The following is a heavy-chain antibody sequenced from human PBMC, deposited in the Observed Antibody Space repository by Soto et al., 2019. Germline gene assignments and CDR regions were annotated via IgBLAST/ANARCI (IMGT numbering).Heavy chain of an antibody. CDR1: GGSFANFG. CDR2: IGASGDIT. J-gene: IGHJ4*02. D-gene: IGHD2-21*02. Sequence: GGSLRLSWAASGGSFANFGRRWIRPAPGKGLEWVAGIGASGDITWYADSVKGRLSISRDNSKNTLYLQLNSLRFEDTAVYYCATDDFTHRGDDYFAYWRPRTLVTVSS. CDR3: ATDDFTHRGDDYFAY. V-gene: IGHV3-23*01.